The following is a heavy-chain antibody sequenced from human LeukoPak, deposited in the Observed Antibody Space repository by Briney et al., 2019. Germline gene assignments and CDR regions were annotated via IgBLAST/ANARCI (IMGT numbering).Heavy chain of an antibody. CDR2: IRSKANSYAT. CDR1: GFTFSGSA. CDR3: TRPVPAAIAYYGMDV. Sequence: PGGSLRLSCAASGFTFSGSAMHWVRQASGKGLEWVGRIRSKANSYATAYAASVKGRFTISRDDSKNTAYLQMNSLKTEDTAVYYCTRPVPAAIAYYGMDVWGQGTTVTVSS. J-gene: IGHJ6*02. V-gene: IGHV3-73*01. D-gene: IGHD2-2*02.